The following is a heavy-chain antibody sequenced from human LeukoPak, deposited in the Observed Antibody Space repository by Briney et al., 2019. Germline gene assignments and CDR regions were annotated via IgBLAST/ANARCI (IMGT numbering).Heavy chain of an antibody. CDR2: IKPKTDGGTT. V-gene: IGHV3-15*01. Sequence: GGSLRLSCAASGFTFSNAWMSWVRQAPGKGLEWVGRIKPKTDGGTTDYAAPVKGRFTISRDDSKNTLYLQMNSLKTEDTAVYYCITDRLAATGTDYWGQGTLVTVSS. CDR3: ITDRLAATGTDY. J-gene: IGHJ4*02. D-gene: IGHD6-13*01. CDR1: GFTFSNAW.